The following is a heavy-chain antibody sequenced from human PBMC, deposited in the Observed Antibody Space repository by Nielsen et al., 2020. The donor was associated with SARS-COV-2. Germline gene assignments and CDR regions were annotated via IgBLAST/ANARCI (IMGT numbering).Heavy chain of an antibody. V-gene: IGHV1-18*01. D-gene: IGHD3-22*01. CDR3: ARDLGYYYDSSGYSDY. CDR1: GYTFTSYG. J-gene: IGHJ4*02. CDR2: FSAYNGNT. Sequence: ASVKVSCKTSGYTFTSYGISWVRQAPGQGLEWMGWFSAYNGNTNYAQKLQGRVTMTTDTSTSTAYMELRSLRSDDTAVYYCARDLGYYYDSSGYSDYWGQGTLVTVSS.